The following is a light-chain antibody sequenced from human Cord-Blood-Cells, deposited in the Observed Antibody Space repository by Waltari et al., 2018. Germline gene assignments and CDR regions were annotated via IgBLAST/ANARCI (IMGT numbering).Light chain of an antibody. CDR3: QQYYSTLPIT. Sequence: DIVMTQSLDSLAVSLGERATINCKSSQSVLYSSNNKNYLAWYQQKPRQPPKLLIYWASTRESGVPDRFSGSGSGTDFTLTISSLQAEDVAVYYCQQYYSTLPITFGQGTRLEIK. J-gene: IGKJ5*01. CDR1: QSVLYSSNNKNY. CDR2: WAS. V-gene: IGKV4-1*01.